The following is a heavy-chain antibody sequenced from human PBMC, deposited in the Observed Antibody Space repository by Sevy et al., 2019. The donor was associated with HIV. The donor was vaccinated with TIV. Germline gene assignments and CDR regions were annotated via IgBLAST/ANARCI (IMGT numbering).Heavy chain of an antibody. V-gene: IGHV3-7*01. CDR3: ARRYFDL. Sequence: GGSLRLSCVASGFTFDNYWMQWVRQAPGKGLEWVANIRQDGNEIYYADSVKGRFTISRDNANESLYLQMSNLSVEDTAIYYCARRYFDLWGQGILVTVSS. J-gene: IGHJ4*02. CDR2: IRQDGNEI. CDR1: GFTFDNYW.